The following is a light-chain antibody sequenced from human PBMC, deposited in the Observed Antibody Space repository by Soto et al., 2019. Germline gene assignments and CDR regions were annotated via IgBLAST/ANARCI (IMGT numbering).Light chain of an antibody. V-gene: IGKV2D-29*01. CDR2: EVS. CDR3: MQSMQFTPYT. J-gene: IGKJ2*01. Sequence: EIVMTQTPLSLSVTPGQPASISCKSSQTLLHSDGKTYLYWYLQKPGQPPQSLIYEVSNRFSGVADRCSSSGSATDVTLKISRREDEDVGVVYCMQSMQFTPYTFGQGTKLEIK. CDR1: QTLLHSDGKTY.